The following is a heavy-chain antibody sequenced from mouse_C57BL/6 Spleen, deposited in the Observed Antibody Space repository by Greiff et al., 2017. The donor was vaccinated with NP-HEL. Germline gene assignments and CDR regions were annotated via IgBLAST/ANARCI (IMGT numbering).Heavy chain of an antibody. D-gene: IGHD2-5*01. Sequence: DVKLVESGGGLVQPGGSLSLSCAASGFTFTDYYMSWVRQPPGKALEWLGFIRNKANGYTTEYSASVKGRFTISRDNSQSILYLQMNALRAEDSATYYCASHYSHYGGFAYWGQGTLVTVSA. CDR2: IRNKANGYTT. CDR1: GFTFTDYY. CDR3: ASHYSHYGGFAY. V-gene: IGHV7-3*01. J-gene: IGHJ3*01.